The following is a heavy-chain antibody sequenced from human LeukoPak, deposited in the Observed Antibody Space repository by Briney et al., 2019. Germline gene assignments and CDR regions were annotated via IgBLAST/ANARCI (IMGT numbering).Heavy chain of an antibody. J-gene: IGHJ4*02. V-gene: IGHV1-69*04. CDR2: IIPILGIA. D-gene: IGHD6-13*01. CDR3: ARETYSSSSGDY. Sequence: ASVKVSCKASGYTFTSYDINWVRQATGHGLEWMGRIIPILGIANYAQKFQGRVTITADKSTSTAYMGLSSLRSEDTAVYYCARETYSSSSGDYWGQGTLVTVSS. CDR1: GYTFTSYD.